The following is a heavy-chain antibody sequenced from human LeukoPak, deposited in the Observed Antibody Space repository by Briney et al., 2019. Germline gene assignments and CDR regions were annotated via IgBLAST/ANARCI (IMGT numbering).Heavy chain of an antibody. CDR3: ARMGGYSGYATH. Sequence: SETLSLTCSVPGGSISPYYWSWIRQPPGKGLEWIGYIYSSGSANYNPSLKSRVTISVDTSKNHFSLKLSSVTAADTAVYYCARMGGYSGYATHWGQGTLVTVSS. V-gene: IGHV4-59*08. D-gene: IGHD5-12*01. J-gene: IGHJ4*02. CDR1: GGSISPYY. CDR2: IYSSGSA.